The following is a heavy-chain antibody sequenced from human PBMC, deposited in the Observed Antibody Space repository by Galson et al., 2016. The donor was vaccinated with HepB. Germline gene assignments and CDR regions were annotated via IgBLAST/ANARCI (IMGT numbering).Heavy chain of an antibody. CDR1: GFTFSSFG. J-gene: IGHJ4*03. Sequence: SLRLSCAASGFTFSSFGMHWVRQAPGKGLEWVAVIWWDGSTLYHADSVEGRFTIPRDNSKNTLYLQMNSLRAEDSAVYYCARGDGDYTYYFDYWGQGTTVTVSS. CDR2: IWWDGSTL. V-gene: IGHV3-33*01. CDR3: ARGDGDYTYYFDY. D-gene: IGHD4-17*01.